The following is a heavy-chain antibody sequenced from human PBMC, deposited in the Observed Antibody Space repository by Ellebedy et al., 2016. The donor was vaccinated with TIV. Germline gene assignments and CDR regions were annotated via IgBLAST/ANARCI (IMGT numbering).Heavy chain of an antibody. J-gene: IGHJ5*01. Sequence: PGGSLRLSCAASGFTFGVYSVDWVRQAPGKGLEWVSYMSTSGTIFYADSVKGRFTISRDSAKNTLILHMNSLRVEDTAVYYYARDPGDWGRFGELDSWGQGTLVTVSS. V-gene: IGHV3-48*01. CDR2: MSTSGTI. CDR1: GFTFGVYS. D-gene: IGHD3-10*01. CDR3: ARDPGDWGRFGELDS.